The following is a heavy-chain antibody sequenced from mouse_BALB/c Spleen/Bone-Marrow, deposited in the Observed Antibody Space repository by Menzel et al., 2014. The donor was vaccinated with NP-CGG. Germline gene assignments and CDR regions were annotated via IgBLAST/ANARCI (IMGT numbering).Heavy chain of an antibody. J-gene: IGHJ2*01. V-gene: IGHV1S135*01. CDR1: GYAFTNYN. D-gene: IGHD2-14*01. CDR2: IDPYSGGT. CDR3: SRGVLAYFDY. Sequence: EVQLVESGPELVKPGASVKVSCKASGYAFTNYNMNWVKQSHGKSLEWIGYIDPYSGGTNYNQEFRGKATLTVDKSSSTAYMHLNSLTSEDSAVYYCSRGVLAYFDYWGQGTTLTVSS.